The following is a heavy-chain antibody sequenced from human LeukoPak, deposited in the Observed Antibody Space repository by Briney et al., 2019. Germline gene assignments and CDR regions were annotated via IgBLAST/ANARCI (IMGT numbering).Heavy chain of an antibody. Sequence: GGSLRLSCAASGFTFSSYAMSWVRQAPGKGLEWVSAISGSGGSTYYADSVKGRFTISRDNSKNTLYLQMNSLRAEDTAVYYCAKVRDGSGWENDAFDSWGQGTMVTVSS. D-gene: IGHD6-19*01. J-gene: IGHJ3*02. CDR1: GFTFSSYA. V-gene: IGHV3-23*01. CDR2: ISGSGGST. CDR3: AKVRDGSGWENDAFDS.